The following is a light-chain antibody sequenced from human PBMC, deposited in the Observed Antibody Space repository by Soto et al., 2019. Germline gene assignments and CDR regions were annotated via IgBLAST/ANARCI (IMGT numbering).Light chain of an antibody. V-gene: IGKV1-33*01. Sequence: DIQLTQSPTSLSASVGDRVTITCQASQDIHKYLNWYQHKPGKAPKLLIFDAVYLETGVPSRFSGSGSGTDFTFTIISLQPEDIATYYCQEFEDVPPHTFGGGTKVEIK. CDR2: DAV. CDR1: QDIHKY. CDR3: QEFEDVPPHT. J-gene: IGKJ4*01.